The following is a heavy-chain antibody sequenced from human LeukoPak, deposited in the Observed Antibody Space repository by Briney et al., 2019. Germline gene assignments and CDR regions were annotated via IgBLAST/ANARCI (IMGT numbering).Heavy chain of an antibody. CDR1: GYTFTSYY. Sequence: ASVKVSCKASGYTFTSYYMHWVRQAPGQGLEWMGIINPSGGSTSYAQKFQGRVTMTRDTSTSTVYMELSSLRSEDTAVYYCASIPPLHDSSGYYYYWGQGTLVTVSS. D-gene: IGHD3-22*01. CDR3: ASIPPLHDSSGYYYY. J-gene: IGHJ4*02. CDR2: INPSGGST. V-gene: IGHV1-46*01.